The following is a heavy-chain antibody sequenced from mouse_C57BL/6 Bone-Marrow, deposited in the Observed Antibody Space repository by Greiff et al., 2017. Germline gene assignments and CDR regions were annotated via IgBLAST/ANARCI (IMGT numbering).Heavy chain of an antibody. Sequence: VQLQQPGAELVRPGSSVKLSCKASGYTFTSYWMHWVKQRPGQGLEWIGYIYIGNGYTEYNEKFKGKATLTSDTSSSTAYMQLSSLTSEDSAIYFCVGGDYYSNFPFDYWGQGTTLTVSS. J-gene: IGHJ2*01. CDR3: VGGDYYSNFPFDY. V-gene: IGHV1-58*01. D-gene: IGHD2-5*01. CDR1: GYTFTSYW. CDR2: IYIGNGYT.